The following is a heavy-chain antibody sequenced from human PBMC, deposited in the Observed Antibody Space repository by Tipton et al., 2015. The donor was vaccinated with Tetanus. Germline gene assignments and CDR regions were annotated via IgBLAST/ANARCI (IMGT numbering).Heavy chain of an antibody. CDR3: VRGGSCCSEFDS. Sequence: GLVKPSETLSLTCTVSGGSISSYYWSWIRQPPGKGLEWIGYIYYSGSTNYNPSLKSRVTISVDTSKNQFSLKLSSVTAADTAVYYCVRGGSCCSEFDSWGQGTLVTVSS. CDR1: GGSISSYY. D-gene: IGHD2-15*01. J-gene: IGHJ4*02. V-gene: IGHV4-59*08. CDR2: IYYSGST.